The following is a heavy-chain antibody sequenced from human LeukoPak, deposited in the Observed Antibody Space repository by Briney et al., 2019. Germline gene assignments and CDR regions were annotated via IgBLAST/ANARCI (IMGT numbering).Heavy chain of an antibody. CDR2: ISGSGGST. V-gene: IGHV3-23*01. CDR3: ARDLDFDF. J-gene: IGHJ4*02. Sequence: GGSLRLSCAASGFTFSSYAMSWVRHAPGKGLEWVSAISGSGGSTYYADSVKGRFTISRDNSKNTLYLQMNSMRADDTAMYYCARDLDFDFWGQGTLVTASS. CDR1: GFTFSSYA.